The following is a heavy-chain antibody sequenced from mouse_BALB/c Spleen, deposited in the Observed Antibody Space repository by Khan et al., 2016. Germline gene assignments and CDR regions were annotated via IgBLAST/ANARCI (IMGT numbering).Heavy chain of an antibody. J-gene: IGHJ3*01. D-gene: IGHD2-13*01. CDR2: INPDSGTI. CDR3: ARLTFAY. V-gene: IGHV4-1*02. Sequence: VKLLESGGGLVQPGGSLKLSCAASGFVFSRYWMSWVRQAPGKGLEWMGEINPDSGTINYTQSLKDKFIISRDTSKNTLYLQMSKVKSEVTALYYCARLTFAYWGQGTLVTVSA. CDR1: GFVFSRYW.